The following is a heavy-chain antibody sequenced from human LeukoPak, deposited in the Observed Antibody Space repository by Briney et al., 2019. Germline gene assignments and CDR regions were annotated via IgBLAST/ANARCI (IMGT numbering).Heavy chain of an antibody. CDR1: GGSISSSSYY. D-gene: IGHD2-2*02. CDR3: ARLYRDPRYCSSTSCYTGVGWYFDL. CDR2: IYYSGSP. J-gene: IGHJ2*01. Sequence: SSETLSLTCTVSGGSISSSSYYWGWIRQPPGKGLEWIGSIYYSGSPYYNPSLKNRVTISVDTSKNQFSLKLSSVTAADTAVYYCARLYRDPRYCSSTSCYTGVGWYFDLWGRGTLVTVSS. V-gene: IGHV4-39*01.